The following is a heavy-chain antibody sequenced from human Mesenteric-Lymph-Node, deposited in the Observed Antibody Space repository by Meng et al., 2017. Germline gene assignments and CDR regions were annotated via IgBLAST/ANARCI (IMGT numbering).Heavy chain of an antibody. CDR1: GFTFSNAR. CDR3: TREGQLGY. CDR2: ITSKTDGDTT. Sequence: GESLKISCVASGFTFSNARMSWVRQAPGKGLEWVGRITSKTDGDTTEYAAPVKGRFAISRDDSKNTVSLQMNSLKTEDTAVYYCTREGQLGYWGQGTLVTVSS. J-gene: IGHJ4*02. V-gene: IGHV3-15*01. D-gene: IGHD6-6*01.